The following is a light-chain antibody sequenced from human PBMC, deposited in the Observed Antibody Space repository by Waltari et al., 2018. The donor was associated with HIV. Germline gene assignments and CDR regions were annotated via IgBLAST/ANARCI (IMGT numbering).Light chain of an antibody. V-gene: IGLV1-40*01. J-gene: IGLJ2*01. CDR1: SSNIGTDYD. Sequence: QSVLTQQPSVSGAPGQRVTISCTGSSSNIGTDYDVHWYQQLQETVPKLLIYGNNDRPSGVPDGFSGSKSVPSASLAITGLQAEDEADYYCQSYDSRLSAVVFGGGTKLTVL. CDR3: QSYDSRLSAVV. CDR2: GNN.